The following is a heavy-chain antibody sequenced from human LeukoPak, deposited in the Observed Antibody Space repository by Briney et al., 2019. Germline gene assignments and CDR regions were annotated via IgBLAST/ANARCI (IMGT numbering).Heavy chain of an antibody. CDR2: ISHDGNSK. CDR1: GFTFSDFG. D-gene: IGHD5-12*01. Sequence: GGFLRLSCAASGFTFSDFGMHWVRQAPGKGLESVAVISHDGNSKYSADSVKGRFTISRDNSKNTLYLQMDSLRVEDTAVYYCAKDRSYSGYEPLDYWGQGTLVTVSS. V-gene: IGHV3-30*18. CDR3: AKDRSYSGYEPLDY. J-gene: IGHJ4*02.